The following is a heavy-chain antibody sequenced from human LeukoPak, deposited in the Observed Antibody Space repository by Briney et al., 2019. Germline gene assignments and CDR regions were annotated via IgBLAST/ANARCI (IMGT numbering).Heavy chain of an antibody. CDR1: GFTFSTFA. J-gene: IGHJ6*03. CDR3: ARGKTGSYYSRSYYMDV. V-gene: IGHV3-23*01. D-gene: IGHD3-10*01. Sequence: PGGSLRLSCAASGFTFSTFAMIWVRQPPGKGLEWVSSIFPSGGEIHYADSVKGRFTISRDNSKNTLYLQMNSLRAEDTAVYYCARGKTGSYYSRSYYMDVWGKGTTVTISS. CDR2: IFPSGGEI.